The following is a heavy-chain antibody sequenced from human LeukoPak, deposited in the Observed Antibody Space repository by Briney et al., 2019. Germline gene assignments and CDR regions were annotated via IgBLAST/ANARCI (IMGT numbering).Heavy chain of an antibody. Sequence: GESLKISCKGSGYTFITYWIGWVRQMPGKGLEWMGIIYPGDSKTRYSPSFQGQVTISADKSISTAYLQWSSLRSEDTAVYYCARGLAAAGTVWFDYWGQGTLVTVSS. CDR2: IYPGDSKT. D-gene: IGHD6-13*01. V-gene: IGHV5-51*01. J-gene: IGHJ4*02. CDR1: GYTFITYW. CDR3: ARGLAAAGTVWFDY.